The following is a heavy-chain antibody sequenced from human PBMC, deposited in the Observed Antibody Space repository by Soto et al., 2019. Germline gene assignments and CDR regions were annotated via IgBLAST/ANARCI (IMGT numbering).Heavy chain of an antibody. CDR3: ARARHGGWLAFDM. CDR2: IHYSGST. J-gene: IGHJ3*02. Sequence: SETLSLTCTVSGGSIRSGDYYWSWIRQPPGKGLEWIGYIHYSGSTDYNPSLKSRVTVSLDTSKNQVSLKLSPATAADTAVYYCARARHGGWLAFDMWGQGTMVTVS. V-gene: IGHV4-30-4*01. CDR1: GGSIRSGDYY. D-gene: IGHD5-12*01.